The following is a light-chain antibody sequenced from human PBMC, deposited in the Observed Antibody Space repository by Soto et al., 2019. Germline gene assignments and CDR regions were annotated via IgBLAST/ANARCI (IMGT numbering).Light chain of an antibody. CDR2: GAS. V-gene: IGKV1-39*01. Sequence: DIQMTQSPSSLSSSVGDRVTITCRATQTIDTRLAWYQQKPGKAPKLLIYGASNLQSGVPSRFSGSGSGTDFTLTISSLQPEDFAVYYCQKSYSSVRTFGQGTKVEVK. CDR1: QTIDTR. J-gene: IGKJ1*01. CDR3: QKSYSSVRT.